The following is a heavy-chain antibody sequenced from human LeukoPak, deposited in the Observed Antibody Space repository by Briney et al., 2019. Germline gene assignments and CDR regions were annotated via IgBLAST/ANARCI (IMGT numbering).Heavy chain of an antibody. J-gene: IGHJ4*02. CDR3: AISIVARPSNFDY. Sequence: GGSLRLSCAASGFTLTRYAMRWVRQAPGKGLEWVSAISGSGGSTYYADSVKGRFTISRDNSKNTLYLQMNSLRAEGTAVYYSAISIVARPSNFDYGGQGTLVTVSS. CDR1: GFTLTRYA. D-gene: IGHD6-6*01. V-gene: IGHV3-23*01. CDR2: ISGSGGST.